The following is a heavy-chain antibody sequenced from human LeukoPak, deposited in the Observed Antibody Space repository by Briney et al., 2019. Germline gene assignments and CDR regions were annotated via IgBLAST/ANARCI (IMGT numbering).Heavy chain of an antibody. V-gene: IGHV4-39*01. D-gene: IGHD2-2*01. J-gene: IGHJ4*02. CDR3: ARHRGYCSSSSCRPFDY. CDR1: GGSISSSGYY. Sequence: SETLSLTCTVSGGSISSSGYYWGWIRQPPGKGLEWIGSVYYSGSTYYNPSLESRVTIYVDTSKNQFSLKLSSVTAADTAVYYCARHRGYCSSSSCRPFDYWGLGTLVTVSS. CDR2: VYYSGST.